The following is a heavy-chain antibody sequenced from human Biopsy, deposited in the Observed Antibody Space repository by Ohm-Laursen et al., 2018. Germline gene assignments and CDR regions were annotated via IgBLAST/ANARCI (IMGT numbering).Heavy chain of an antibody. J-gene: IGHJ6*02. CDR3: ARPMSRVVAYGMDV. Sequence: SLRLSCSASGLRFSMYAMSWVRQAPGKGLEWVSAIGGSGGGTYYADSVKGRLTISRDDSKNTVYLQMNSLRVEDRAVYYCARPMSRVVAYGMDVWGHGTTVTVSS. CDR1: GLRFSMYA. V-gene: IGHV3-23*01. CDR2: IGGSGGGT. D-gene: IGHD2-15*01.